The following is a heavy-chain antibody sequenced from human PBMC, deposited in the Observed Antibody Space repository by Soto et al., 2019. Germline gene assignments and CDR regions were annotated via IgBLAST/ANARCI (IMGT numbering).Heavy chain of an antibody. D-gene: IGHD3-3*01. V-gene: IGHV4-30-4*01. J-gene: IGHJ6*02. Sequence: SETLYLTCTVSGGSISSGDYYWSWIRQPPGNGLEWIGYIYYSGSTYYNPSLKTRVTISVDTSKNQFSLKLSSVSAADTAVYYCARDNILGILYGGMDVWGQGTTVTVSS. CDR1: GGSISSGDYY. CDR3: ARDNILGILYGGMDV. CDR2: IYYSGST.